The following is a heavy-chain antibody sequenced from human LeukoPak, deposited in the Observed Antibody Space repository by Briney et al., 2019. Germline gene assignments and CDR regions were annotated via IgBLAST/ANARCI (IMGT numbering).Heavy chain of an antibody. CDR2: IYSGGST. V-gene: IGHV3-66*01. Sequence: GGSLRLSCAGSGFTFSSYWMNWVRQAPGKGLEWVSVIYSGGSTYYADSVKGRFTISRDNSKNTLYLQMNSLRAEDTAVYYCARGEEYWGQGTLVTVSS. CDR1: GFTFSSYW. J-gene: IGHJ4*02. CDR3: ARGEEY.